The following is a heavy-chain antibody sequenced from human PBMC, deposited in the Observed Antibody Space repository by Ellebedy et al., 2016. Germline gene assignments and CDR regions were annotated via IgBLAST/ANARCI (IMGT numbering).Heavy chain of an antibody. J-gene: IGHJ4*02. Sequence: SETLSLTCIVSGGSISRYYGSWSRQPPGRGLEWMGNIYYTGTTNYNPSLQSRVTISLDTSKNQFSRRLTSVTAADTAVYYCARIGGVSFGERPIDYWGQGTLVTVSS. V-gene: IGHV4-59*01. CDR1: GGSISRYY. CDR3: ARIGGVSFGERPIDY. CDR2: IYYTGTT. D-gene: IGHD3-10*01.